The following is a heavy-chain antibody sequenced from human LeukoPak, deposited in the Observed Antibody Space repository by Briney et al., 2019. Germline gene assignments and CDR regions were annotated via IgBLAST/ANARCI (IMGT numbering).Heavy chain of an antibody. CDR2: FDPEDAET. Sequence: ASVKVSCKVSGYTLTELSMHWVRQAPGKGLEWMGSFDPEDAETIYAQKFQGRVTMTEDTSTDTAYMELSSLRSEDTAVYYCARALNPLPGTYYFDYWGQGTLVTVSS. CDR1: GYTLTELS. D-gene: IGHD2-15*01. J-gene: IGHJ4*02. V-gene: IGHV1-24*01. CDR3: ARALNPLPGTYYFDY.